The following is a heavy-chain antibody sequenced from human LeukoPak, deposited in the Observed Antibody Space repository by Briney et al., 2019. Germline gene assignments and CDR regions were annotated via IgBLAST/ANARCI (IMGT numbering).Heavy chain of an antibody. D-gene: IGHD6-19*01. J-gene: IGHJ1*01. Sequence: GGSLSLSCAASGFPFDDYAMHWVRQAPGKGLEWVSGISWNSGSIDYADSVKGRFTISRDNAKNSLYLQMNSLRAEDTALYYCTKGPSGIAVAGSPKYFQHWGQGTLVTVSS. CDR2: ISWNSGSI. CDR1: GFPFDDYA. V-gene: IGHV3-9*01. CDR3: TKGPSGIAVAGSPKYFQH.